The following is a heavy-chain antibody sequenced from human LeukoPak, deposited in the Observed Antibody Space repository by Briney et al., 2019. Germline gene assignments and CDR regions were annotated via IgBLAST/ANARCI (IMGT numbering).Heavy chain of an antibody. Sequence: ASVKVSCKASGYTFTSYYMHWVRQAPGQGLEWMGIINPSGGSTSYAQKFQGRVTMTRDTSTSTAYMELSSLRSEDTAVYYCAREGYQLPDYYYYYMDVWGKGTTVTVSS. CDR1: GYTFTSYY. CDR3: AREGYQLPDYYYYYMDV. CDR2: INPSGGST. V-gene: IGHV1-46*01. D-gene: IGHD2-2*01. J-gene: IGHJ6*03.